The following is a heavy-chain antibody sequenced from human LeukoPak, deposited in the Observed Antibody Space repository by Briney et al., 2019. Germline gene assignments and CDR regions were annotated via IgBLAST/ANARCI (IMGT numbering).Heavy chain of an antibody. V-gene: IGHV1-69*13. J-gene: IGHJ5*02. CDR1: GGTFSSYA. Sequence: GASVKVSCKASGGTFSSYAISWVRQAPGQGLEWMGGIIPIFGTANYAQKFQGRVTITADESTSTAYMELSSLRSEDTAVYYCARDARHRYCSSSSCNRGWLDPWGQGTPVTVSS. CDR2: IIPIFGTA. CDR3: ARDARHRYCSSSSCNRGWLDP. D-gene: IGHD2-2*01.